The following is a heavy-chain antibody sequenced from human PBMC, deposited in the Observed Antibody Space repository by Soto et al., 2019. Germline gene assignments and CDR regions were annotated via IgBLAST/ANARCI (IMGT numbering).Heavy chain of an antibody. J-gene: IGHJ6*02. D-gene: IGHD4-4*01. Sequence: PGESLKISYKASGDSFTTYWSAWVRQMPGKGLEWMGIINPGDSDIRYSPSFQGQVTISADNSISTAYLQWSSLKASDTAMYYCARHEQFYYYYYGMDVWGQGTAVTVSS. V-gene: IGHV5-51*01. CDR2: INPGDSDI. CDR1: GDSFTTYW. CDR3: ARHEQFYYYYYGMDV.